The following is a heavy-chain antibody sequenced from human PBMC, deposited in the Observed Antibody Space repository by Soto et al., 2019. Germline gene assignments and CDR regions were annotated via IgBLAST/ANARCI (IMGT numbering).Heavy chain of an antibody. Sequence: EVQLLESGGGLVQPGGSLRLSCAASGFTFSSYAMSWVRQAPGKGLEWVSAISGSGGSTYYADSVKGRFTISRDNSKNTLYLQMNSLRAEDTAVYYCAKDQRRQGTYYHYIWGSGFDYWGQGTLVTVSS. CDR1: GFTFSSYA. CDR3: AKDQRRQGTYYHYIWGSGFDY. D-gene: IGHD3-16*01. V-gene: IGHV3-23*01. J-gene: IGHJ4*02. CDR2: ISGSGGST.